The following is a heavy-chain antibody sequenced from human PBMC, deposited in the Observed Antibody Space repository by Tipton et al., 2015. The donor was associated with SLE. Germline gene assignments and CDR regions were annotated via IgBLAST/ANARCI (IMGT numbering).Heavy chain of an antibody. CDR2: IYYTGST. CDR1: GGSISSNY. CDR3: AKSRESLFDH. J-gene: IGHJ5*02. Sequence: GLVKPSETLSLTCTVSGGSISSNYWSWIRQPPGKGLEWIGYIYYTGSTKYNPSLKSRVTMSLDKSKTQFSLNVTSVTAADTAVYYCAKSRESLFDHWGQGTLVIVSS. V-gene: IGHV4-59*08.